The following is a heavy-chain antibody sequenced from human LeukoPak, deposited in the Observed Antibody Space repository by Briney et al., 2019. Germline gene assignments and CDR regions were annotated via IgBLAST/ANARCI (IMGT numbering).Heavy chain of an antibody. Sequence: ASVKVSCKASGYTFTGYYMHWVRQAPGQGLEWMGWINPNSGGTNYAQKFQGRVTMTRDTSISTAYMEPSRLRSDDTAVYYCARVVVPAAIVTGDWFDPWGQGTLVTVSS. D-gene: IGHD2-2*02. CDR1: GYTFTGYY. V-gene: IGHV1-2*02. J-gene: IGHJ5*02. CDR3: ARVVVPAAIVTGDWFDP. CDR2: INPNSGGT.